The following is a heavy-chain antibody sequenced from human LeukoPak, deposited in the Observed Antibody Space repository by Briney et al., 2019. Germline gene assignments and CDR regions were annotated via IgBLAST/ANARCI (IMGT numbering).Heavy chain of an antibody. J-gene: IGHJ3*02. CDR2: MSGYNADI. V-gene: IGHV1-18*01. CDR3: ERDRVYNSDSFDM. D-gene: IGHD1-1*01. Sequence: ASVKVSCKASGYSFPSYGFSGVRQAPGQGLEWMGWMSGYNADINYAQKLRGRVTMTTDTSTSTAYMEVRSLTSDDTAVYYCERDRVYNSDSFDMWGQGTMVTVSS. CDR1: GYSFPSYG.